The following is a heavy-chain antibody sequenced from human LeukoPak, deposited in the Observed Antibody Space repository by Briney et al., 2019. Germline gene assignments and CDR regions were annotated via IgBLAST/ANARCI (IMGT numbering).Heavy chain of an antibody. D-gene: IGHD1-1*01. J-gene: IGHJ4*02. CDR2: IRSKAYGETA. Sequence: GGSLRLSCAASGFTFSSYAMHWVRQAPGKGLEWVGFIRSKAYGETADYAASVKGRFTISRDDSKAIAYLQMNSPKTEDTAVYHCTRDRGAYNLYDYWGQGTLVTVSS. CDR1: GFTFSSYA. V-gene: IGHV3-49*04. CDR3: TRDRGAYNLYDY.